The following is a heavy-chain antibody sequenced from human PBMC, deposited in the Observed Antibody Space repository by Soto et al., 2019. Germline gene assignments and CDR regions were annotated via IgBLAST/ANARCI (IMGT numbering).Heavy chain of an antibody. J-gene: IGHJ4*01. CDR2: VNVGNGET. D-gene: IGHD3-3*01. V-gene: IGHV1-3*01. CDR3: ARVESGESWGYYFDH. CDR1: GYTFANFA. Sequence: GASVKVSCKASGYTFANFAIHWVRQAPGQRLECMGWVNVGNGETKYSENFQDRVTITRDTSASTVYMELSSLRPEDTAVYYCARVESGESWGYYFDHWGHGTLVTVSS.